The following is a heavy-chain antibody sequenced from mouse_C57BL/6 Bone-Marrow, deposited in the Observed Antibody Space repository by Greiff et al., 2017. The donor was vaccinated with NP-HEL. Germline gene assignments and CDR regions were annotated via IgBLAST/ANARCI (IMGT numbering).Heavy chain of an antibody. Sequence: VHLPHSGPELVKPGASVKISCKASGYTFTDYYMNWVKQSHGKSLEWIGDINPNNGGTSYNQKFKGKATLTVDKSSSTAYMELRSLTSEDSAVYYCARRGYGRYYYAMDYWGQGTSVTVSS. CDR3: ARRGYGRYYYAMDY. J-gene: IGHJ4*01. D-gene: IGHD1-1*02. V-gene: IGHV1-26*01. CDR2: INPNNGGT. CDR1: GYTFTDYY.